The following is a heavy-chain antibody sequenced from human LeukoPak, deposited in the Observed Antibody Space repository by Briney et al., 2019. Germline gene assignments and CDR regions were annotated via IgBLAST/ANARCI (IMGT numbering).Heavy chain of an antibody. D-gene: IGHD4-17*01. CDR2: ISWNSGSI. J-gene: IGHJ4*02. CDR1: GFTFDDYA. Sequence: GRSLRLSCAASGFTFDDYAMHWVRQAPGKGLEWVSGISWNSGSIGYADSVKGRFTISRDNAKNSLYLQMNSLRSENTALYYLAKEYGDSPTYDFDNWGQGTMVTVSS. CDR3: AKEYGDSPTYDFDN. V-gene: IGHV3-9*01.